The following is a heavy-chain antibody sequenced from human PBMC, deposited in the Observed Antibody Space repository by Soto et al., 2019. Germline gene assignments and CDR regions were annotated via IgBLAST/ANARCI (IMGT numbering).Heavy chain of an antibody. CDR3: ATRIGNIGWYWLDT. CDR1: GFTFSSSA. V-gene: IGHV1-58*01. D-gene: IGHD6-19*01. Sequence: QMHLVQSGPEVKRPGTSLKVSCKASGFTFSSSAVQWVRQARGQPLEWIGWIVLGNGNTNYARKFQQRVTITRDMSTSTAYMEVRSLTYEDTAVYYCATRIGNIGWYWLDTWGQGTLVTVSS. CDR2: IVLGNGNT. J-gene: IGHJ5*02.